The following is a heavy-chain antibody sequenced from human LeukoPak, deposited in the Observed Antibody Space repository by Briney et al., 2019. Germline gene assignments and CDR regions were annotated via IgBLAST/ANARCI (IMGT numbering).Heavy chain of an antibody. CDR1: GGSISSSSYY. CDR3: ARDFPNWGSDY. Sequence: SETLSLTCTVSGGSISSSSYYWGWIRQPPGKGLEWIGSIYYSGSTYYNPSLKSRVTISVDTSKNQFSLKLSSVTAADTAVYYCARDFPNWGSDYWGQGTLVTVSS. CDR2: IYYSGST. J-gene: IGHJ4*02. V-gene: IGHV4-39*07. D-gene: IGHD7-27*01.